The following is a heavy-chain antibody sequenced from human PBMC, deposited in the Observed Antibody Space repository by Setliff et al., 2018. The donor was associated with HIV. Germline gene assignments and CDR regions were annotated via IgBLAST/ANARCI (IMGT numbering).Heavy chain of an antibody. CDR1: DGSFSSDY. J-gene: IGHJ4*02. D-gene: IGHD1-26*01. Sequence: SETLSLTCTVSDGSFSSDYWTWIRQTPGKGLEWIGYIYYSGSTYYNPSLKSRVIISVDTSKNQFSLKLNSVTAADTAIYYCARAGMGALRSLFDYWGQGTLVTVSS. CDR3: ARAGMGALRSLFDY. V-gene: IGHV4-59*08. CDR2: IYYSGST.